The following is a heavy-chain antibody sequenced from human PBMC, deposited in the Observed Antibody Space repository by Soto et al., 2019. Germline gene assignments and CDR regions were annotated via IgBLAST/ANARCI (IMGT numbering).Heavy chain of an antibody. CDR1: GGSISSGDYY. V-gene: IGHV4-30-4*01. J-gene: IGHJ5*02. CDR3: AREGVNEPGMGVWKYKWFDP. CDR2: IYYSGST. Sequence: TSETLSLTCTVSGGSISSGDYYWSWIRQPPGKGLEWIGYIYYSGSTYYNPSLKSRVTISVDTSKNQFSLKLSSVTAADTAVYYCAREGVNEPGMGVWKYKWFDPWGQGTLVTVSS. D-gene: IGHD1-26*01.